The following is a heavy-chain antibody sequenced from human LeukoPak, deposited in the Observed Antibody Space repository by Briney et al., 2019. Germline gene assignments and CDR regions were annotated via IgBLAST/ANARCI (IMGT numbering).Heavy chain of an antibody. CDR1: GFTFGSYW. CDR2: IKQDGSEK. J-gene: IGHJ4*02. D-gene: IGHD6-19*01. CDR3: ARDLGNIAVAATHFDY. V-gene: IGHV3-7*01. Sequence: GGSLRLSCAASGFTFGSYWMSWIRQAPGKGLEWVANIKQDGSEKYYVDSVKGRFTISRDNAKNSLYLQMNSLRAEDTAVYYCARDLGNIAVAATHFDYWGQGTLVTVSS.